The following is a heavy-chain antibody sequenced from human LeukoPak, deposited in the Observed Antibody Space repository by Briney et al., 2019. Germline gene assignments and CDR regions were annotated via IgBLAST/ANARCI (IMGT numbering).Heavy chain of an antibody. V-gene: IGHV3-23*01. CDR1: GFIFTSYA. CDR3: AKDLISPRSVGSSEKLDY. J-gene: IGHJ4*02. Sequence: GGSLRLSCAGSGFIFTSYAMSWVRQAPGKGLEWVSSVLSGGDITSYADSVRGRFTISRDNSKSTLYLEMSSLRAEDTAIYYCAKDLISPRSVGSSEKLDYWGQGTLVTISS. CDR2: VLSGGDIT. D-gene: IGHD1-26*01.